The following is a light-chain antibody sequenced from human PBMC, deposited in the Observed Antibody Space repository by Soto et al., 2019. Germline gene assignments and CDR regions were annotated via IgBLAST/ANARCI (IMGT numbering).Light chain of an antibody. CDR2: AVN. CDR3: SSYTTSNTYV. V-gene: IGLV2-14*01. J-gene: IGLJ1*01. CDR1: SSDIGVYNY. Sequence: QSVLTQPASVSGSRGQSITFSCTGTSSDIGVYNYVSWYQQHPGKAPKLMIYAVNNRPSGVSNRFSGSKSGNTASLTISGLQAEDEADYYCSSYTTSNTYVFGTGTKVTVL.